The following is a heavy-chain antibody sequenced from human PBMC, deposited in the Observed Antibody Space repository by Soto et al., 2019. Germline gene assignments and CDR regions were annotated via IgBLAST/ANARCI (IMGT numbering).Heavy chain of an antibody. CDR2: IIPMFGTA. CDR3: ASGIQLWLRRINNGDSG. V-gene: IGHV1-69*12. J-gene: IGHJ4*02. CDR1: GGTFSTYA. D-gene: IGHD5-18*01. Sequence: QVQLVQSGAEVKKPESSVKVSCKAPGGTFSTYAISWVRQAPGQGLEWMGGIIPMFGTANYAQRFQVRVTITADESTKTVYMELSSLRSEDTAVYFCASGIQLWLRRINNGDSGWGQGTLVTVSS.